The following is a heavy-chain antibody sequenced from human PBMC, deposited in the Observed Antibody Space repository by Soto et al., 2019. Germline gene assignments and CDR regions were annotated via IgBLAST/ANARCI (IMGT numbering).Heavy chain of an antibody. J-gene: IGHJ4*02. CDR3: ARESYYFGY. Sequence: QVQLVESGGGVVQPGRSLRLSCAASGFTFSSYAMHWVRQAPGKGLEWVAVISYDGSNKYYADSVKGRFTISRDNSKNTLYLQMNSLRAEDTAVYYCARESYYFGYWGQGTLVTVSS. CDR1: GFTFSSYA. V-gene: IGHV3-30-3*01. CDR2: ISYDGSNK.